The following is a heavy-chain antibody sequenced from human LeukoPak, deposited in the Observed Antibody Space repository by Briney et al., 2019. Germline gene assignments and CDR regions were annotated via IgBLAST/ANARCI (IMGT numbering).Heavy chain of an antibody. CDR1: GGTIISYY. D-gene: IGHD6-19*01. Sequence: PSETLSLTCTVSGGTIISYYWSWIRQPPGKGLEWIGYIYYSRNTNYNPSLKSRVTMSVDASKNQFSLKLSSVTAADTAVYYCASLYIPTISVAGADFWGQGALVTVSS. V-gene: IGHV4-59*08. CDR2: IYYSRNT. J-gene: IGHJ4*02. CDR3: ASLYIPTISVAGADF.